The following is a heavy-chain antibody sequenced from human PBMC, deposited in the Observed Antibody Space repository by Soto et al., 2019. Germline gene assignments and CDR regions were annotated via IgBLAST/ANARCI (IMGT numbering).Heavy chain of an antibody. CDR2: IYYSGST. J-gene: IGHJ4*02. D-gene: IGHD1-1*01. CDR1: GGSISTYY. Sequence: PSETLSLTCAVSGGSISTYYWNWIRQPPGKGLEWIGNIYYSGSTNYSPSLKSRLTISVDTSKNQFSLMLTSVTAADTAAYYCVRGHNNWPYYFDYWGQGTLVTVSS. CDR3: VRGHNNWPYYFDY. V-gene: IGHV4-59*01.